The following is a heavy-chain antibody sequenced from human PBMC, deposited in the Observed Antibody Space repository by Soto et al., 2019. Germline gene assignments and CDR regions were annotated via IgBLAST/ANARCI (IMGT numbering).Heavy chain of an antibody. Sequence: GWSLRLSCAASGFTFSSYAMSWVRQAPGKXLEWVSSISGSGGSTYYADSVKGRFTISRDNSKNTLYLQMNSLRAEDTAVYYCAKEVEAYYYDSSGPPVVDYYYAMDVWGLGTTVTVSS. CDR3: AKEVEAYYYDSSGPPVVDYYYAMDV. CDR1: GFTFSSYA. D-gene: IGHD3-22*01. CDR2: ISGSGGST. V-gene: IGHV3-23*01. J-gene: IGHJ6*02.